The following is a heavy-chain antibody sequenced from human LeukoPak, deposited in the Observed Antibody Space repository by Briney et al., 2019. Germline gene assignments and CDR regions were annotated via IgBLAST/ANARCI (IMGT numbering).Heavy chain of an antibody. CDR2: IYYSGST. Sequence: SETLSLTCTVSGGSISSYYWSWIRQLPGKGLEWIGYIYYSGSTNYNPSLKSRVTISVDTSKNQFSLKLSSVTAADTAVYYCARDAGYGYSFFDYWGQGTLVTVSS. V-gene: IGHV4-59*01. CDR3: ARDAGYGYSFFDY. J-gene: IGHJ4*02. D-gene: IGHD2-21*01. CDR1: GGSISSYY.